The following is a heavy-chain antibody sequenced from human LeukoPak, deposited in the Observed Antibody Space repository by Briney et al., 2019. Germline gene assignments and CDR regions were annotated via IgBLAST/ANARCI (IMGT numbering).Heavy chain of an antibody. CDR1: GGSITRSSNY. D-gene: IGHD5-18*01. CDR3: ARGPAMVFYYYYGMDV. Sequence: SETLSLNCTVSGGSITRSSNYWAWIRQPPGKGLEWIGSVLNGGTTAYNPALKGRVTMDVDTSKNQFSLKLTSVTAADTAVYYCARGPAMVFYYYYGMDVWGQGTTVTVSS. J-gene: IGHJ6*02. CDR2: VLNGGTT. V-gene: IGHV4-39*01.